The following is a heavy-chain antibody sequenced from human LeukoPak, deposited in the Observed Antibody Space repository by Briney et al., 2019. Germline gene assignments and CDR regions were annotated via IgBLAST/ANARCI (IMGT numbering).Heavy chain of an antibody. V-gene: IGHV3-48*03. D-gene: IGHD3-9*01. CDR2: ISSSGSTI. CDR3: AREGALLTDFYRGAFDY. J-gene: IGHJ4*02. Sequence: AGGSLRLSCAASGFTFSSYEINWVRQAPGKGLEWVSYISSSGSTIYYADSVKGRFTISRDNAKNSLYLQMNSLRAEDTAVYYCAREGALLTDFYRGAFDYWGQGTLVTVSS. CDR1: GFTFSSYE.